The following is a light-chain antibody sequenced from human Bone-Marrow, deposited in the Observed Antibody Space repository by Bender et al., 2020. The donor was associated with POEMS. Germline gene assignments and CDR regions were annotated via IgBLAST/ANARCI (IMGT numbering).Light chain of an antibody. V-gene: IGLV3-27*01. CDR3: CCAADNNLGV. CDR1: VLADKY. CDR2: DDT. J-gene: IGLJ2*01. Sequence: SYELTQPSSVSVSPRQTARITCSGDVLADKYARWFQQKPGQAPVLVIYDDTERPSGIPERFSGSSSGTTVTLTITGAQVDDEADYYCCCAADNNLGVFGGGTRLTVL.